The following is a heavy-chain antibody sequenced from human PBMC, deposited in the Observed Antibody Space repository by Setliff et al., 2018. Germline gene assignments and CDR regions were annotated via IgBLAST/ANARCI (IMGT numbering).Heavy chain of an antibody. Sequence: GGSLRLSCAASGFTFSSYGMHWVRQAPGKGLEWVAFILYDGSNKYYADSVKGRFTISRDNSKNTLYLQMNSLTPEDTALYYCAKDSSWYLDYWGQGTLVTVSS. J-gene: IGHJ4*02. CDR2: ILYDGSNK. V-gene: IGHV3-30*02. D-gene: IGHD6-13*01. CDR1: GFTFSSYG. CDR3: AKDSSWYLDY.